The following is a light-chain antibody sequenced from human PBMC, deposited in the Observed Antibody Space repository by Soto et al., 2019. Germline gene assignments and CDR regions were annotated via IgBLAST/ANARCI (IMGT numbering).Light chain of an antibody. CDR1: QSISSC. V-gene: IGKV1-5*01. J-gene: IGKJ5*01. CDR2: DVS. Sequence: DIQMTQSPSSLSASVGDRVAITCLSSQSISSCLNWYQQKPGRAPKLLIYDVSSLKSGVPSRFSGSGSGTEFTLTISSLQPDDFATYYCQQYNSYSITFGQGTRLEI. CDR3: QQYNSYSIT.